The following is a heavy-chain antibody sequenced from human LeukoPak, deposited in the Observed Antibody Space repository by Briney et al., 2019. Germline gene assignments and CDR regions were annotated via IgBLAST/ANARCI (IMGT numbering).Heavy chain of an antibody. CDR3: ASGSVVVVTAFSNWFDP. V-gene: IGHV1-69*06. CDR1: GGTFSSYA. D-gene: IGHD2-21*02. Sequence: SVKVSCKASGGTFSSYAISWVRQAPGQGLEWMGGIIPIFGTANYAQKFQGRVTITADKSTSTAYMELSSLRSEDTAVYYCASGSVVVVTAFSNWFDPWGQGTLVTVSS. CDR2: IIPIFGTA. J-gene: IGHJ5*02.